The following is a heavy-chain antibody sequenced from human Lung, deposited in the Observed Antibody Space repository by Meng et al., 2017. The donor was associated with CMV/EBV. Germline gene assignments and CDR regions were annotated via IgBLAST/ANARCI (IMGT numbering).Heavy chain of an antibody. Sequence: SGGYYWSWIRQLPGKGLEWIGYIYYSGSTYYNPSLKSRVTISVDTSKNKFSLKLSSVTAADTAVYYCARPMKDCSSTSCWNAYVDPWGQGTLVTVSS. D-gene: IGHD2-2*01. CDR1: SGGYY. J-gene: IGHJ5*02. CDR3: ARPMKDCSSTSCWNAYVDP. CDR2: IYYSGST. V-gene: IGHV4-31*02.